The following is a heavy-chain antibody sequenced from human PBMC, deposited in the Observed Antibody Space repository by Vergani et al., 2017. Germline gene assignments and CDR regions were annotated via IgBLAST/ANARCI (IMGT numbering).Heavy chain of an antibody. J-gene: IGHJ6*02. V-gene: IGHV1-18*01. CDR1: GYSFINYG. D-gene: IGHD5-12*01. CDR2: VSPYNGNT. Sequence: QSQLVQSGDEVKKPGASVKVSCKTSGYSFINYGISWVRQAPGQGLEWLGWVSPYNGNTNYGQNIQGRVTMTTDTSTRTAYVQLWSLTFDDTAVYYWAREGFDDNSGGTCRPPSDYGMGVWGQGTKVTVAS. CDR3: AREGFDDNSGGTCRPPSDYGMGV.